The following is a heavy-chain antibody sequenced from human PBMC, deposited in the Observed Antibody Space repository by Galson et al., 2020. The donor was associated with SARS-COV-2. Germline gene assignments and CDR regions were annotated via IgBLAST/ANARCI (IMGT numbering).Heavy chain of an antibody. Sequence: NSGGSLRLSCAASGFTFSDYYMSWIRQAPGKGLEWVSYISSIGSTIYYADSVKGRFTISRDNAENSLYLQMNSLRAEDTAVYYCARTYGDYWYFDLWGRGTLVTVSS. CDR3: ARTYGDYWYFDL. CDR1: GFTFSDYY. V-gene: IGHV3-11*01. CDR2: ISSIGSTI. D-gene: IGHD4-17*01. J-gene: IGHJ2*01.